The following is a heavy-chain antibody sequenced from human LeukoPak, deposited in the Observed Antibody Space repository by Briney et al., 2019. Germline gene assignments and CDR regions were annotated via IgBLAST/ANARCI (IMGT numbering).Heavy chain of an antibody. Sequence: PGRSLRLSCAASGFTFSSYAMHWVRQAPGKGLEWVAVISYDGSNKYYADSVKGRFTISRDNSKNTLYLQTNSLRAEDTAVYYCACEKGTSRTLYWGQGTLVTVSS. D-gene: IGHD2-2*01. CDR2: ISYDGSNK. V-gene: IGHV3-30*04. CDR3: ACEKGTSRTLY. CDR1: GFTFSSYA. J-gene: IGHJ4*02.